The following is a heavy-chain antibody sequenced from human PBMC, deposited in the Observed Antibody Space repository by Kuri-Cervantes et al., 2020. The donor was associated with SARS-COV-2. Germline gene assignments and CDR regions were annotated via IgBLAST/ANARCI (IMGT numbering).Heavy chain of an antibody. CDR2: ITGYNGNS. Sequence: ASVKVSCKASRYTFTNSGINRVRQAPGQGLEWMGWITGYNGNSNYAQKFQSRVTMTTDTSTSTAYMELRSLRSDDPAVYYCARDRASGEQQLVARSYYYYYGMDVWGQGTTVTVSS. V-gene: IGHV1-18*01. CDR3: ARDRASGEQQLVARSYYYYYGMDV. CDR1: RYTFTNSG. D-gene: IGHD6-13*01. J-gene: IGHJ6*02.